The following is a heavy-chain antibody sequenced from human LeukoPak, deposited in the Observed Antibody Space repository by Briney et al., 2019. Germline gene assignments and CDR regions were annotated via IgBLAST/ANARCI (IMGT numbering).Heavy chain of an antibody. CDR1: GDSISSHY. CDR2: IYTSGST. CDR3: ARGLSGPDRIVVVPAAQRKYYYYYMDV. V-gene: IGHV4-4*07. Sequence: SETLSLTCTVSGDSISSHYWGWIRQPAGKGLEWIGRIYTSGSTNYNPSLKSRVTMSVDTSKNQFSLKLSSVTAADTAVYYCARGLSGPDRIVVVPAAQRKYYYYYMDVWGKGTTVTVSS. D-gene: IGHD2-2*01. J-gene: IGHJ6*03.